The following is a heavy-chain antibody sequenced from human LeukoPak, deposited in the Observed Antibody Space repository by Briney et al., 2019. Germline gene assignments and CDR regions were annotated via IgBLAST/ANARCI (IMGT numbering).Heavy chain of an antibody. Sequence: PPGGSLRLSCAASGFTFSLYDMHWVRHATGKSLEWVSGIGTAGDTYYADSVKGRFTISRENAKNSLSLQMDSLRAGDTAVYYCTRDLREGTTPDASDIWGQGTLVTVSS. CDR3: TRDLREGTTPDASDI. J-gene: IGHJ3*02. CDR1: GFTFSLYD. CDR2: IGTAGDT. V-gene: IGHV3-13*01. D-gene: IGHD1-7*01.